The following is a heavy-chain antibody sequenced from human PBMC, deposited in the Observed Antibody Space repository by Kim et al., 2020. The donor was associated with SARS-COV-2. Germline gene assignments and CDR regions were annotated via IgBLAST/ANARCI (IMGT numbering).Heavy chain of an antibody. J-gene: IGHJ4*02. Sequence: GRFTISRDNSKNTLYLQMNSLRAEDTAVYYCARDPLIPIAAAGANYYFDYWGQGTLVTVSS. CDR3: ARDPLIPIAAAGANYYFDY. V-gene: IGHV3-30*01. D-gene: IGHD6-13*01.